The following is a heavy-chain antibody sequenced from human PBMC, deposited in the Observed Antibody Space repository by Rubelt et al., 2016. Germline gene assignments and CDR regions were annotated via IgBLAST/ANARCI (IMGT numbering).Heavy chain of an antibody. V-gene: IGHV4-59*01. CDR3: ARERRDPYYNYYYMDV. J-gene: IGHJ6*03. CDR1: GGSIDTYY. CDR2: IYYSGTT. Sequence: QVQLQESGPGLVKPSETLSLTCTVSGGSIDTYYWTWIRQPPGKGLEWIGYIYYSGTTKYNPSLKSRVTMSVDTSKKQFSRRLSSVTAADAAVYYCARERRDPYYNYYYMDVWGRGTTVTVSS.